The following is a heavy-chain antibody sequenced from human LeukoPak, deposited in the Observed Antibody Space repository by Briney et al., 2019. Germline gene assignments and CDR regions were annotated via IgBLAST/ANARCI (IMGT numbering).Heavy chain of an antibody. V-gene: IGHV1-18*01. CDR1: GYTFTSYG. CDR2: ISAYNGNT. D-gene: IGHD6-13*01. J-gene: IGHJ5*02. CDR3: ARGYSSSWYSWFDP. Sequence: ASVKVSYKASGYTFTSYGISWVRQAPGQGLEWMGWISAYNGNTNYAQKLQGRVTMTTDTSTSTAYMELRSLRSDDTAVYYCARGYSSSWYSWFDPWGQGTLVTVSS.